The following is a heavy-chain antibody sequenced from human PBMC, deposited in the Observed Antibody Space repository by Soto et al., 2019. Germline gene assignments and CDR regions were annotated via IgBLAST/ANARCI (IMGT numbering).Heavy chain of an antibody. CDR1: GGSISSYY. CDR2: IYYSGST. D-gene: IGHD2-15*01. Sequence: SETLSLTCTVSGGSISSYYWSWIRQPPGKGLEWIGNIYYSGSTNYNPSLKSRVTISVDTSKNQFSLKLNSVTAADTAVYYCARGVDNFDYWGQGTLVTVSS. J-gene: IGHJ4*02. V-gene: IGHV4-59*01. CDR3: ARGVDNFDY.